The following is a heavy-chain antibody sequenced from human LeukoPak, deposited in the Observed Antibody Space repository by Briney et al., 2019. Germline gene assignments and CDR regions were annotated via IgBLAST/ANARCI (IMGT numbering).Heavy chain of an antibody. D-gene: IGHD3-10*01. CDR1: GDSISNYY. Sequence: KTSETPSLTCTVSGDSISNYYWSWIRQPAGKGLEWIGRIYTSGSTNYNPSLKSRVTMSVDTSKNQFSLKLSSVTAADTAVYYCARVSLVRGAPDYYFDYWGQGTLVTVSS. CDR2: IYTSGST. V-gene: IGHV4-4*07. CDR3: ARVSLVRGAPDYYFDY. J-gene: IGHJ4*02.